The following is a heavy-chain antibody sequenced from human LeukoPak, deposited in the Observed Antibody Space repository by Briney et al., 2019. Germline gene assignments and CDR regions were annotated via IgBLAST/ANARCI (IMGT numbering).Heavy chain of an antibody. D-gene: IGHD4-23*01. CDR2: INHSGST. Sequence: SETLSLTCAVYGGSFSGYYWSWIRQPPGKGLEWIGEINHSGSTNYNPSLKSRVTISVDTSKNQFSLKLSSVTAADTAVYYCARGGGKSGHFDYWGQGTLVTVSS. V-gene: IGHV4-34*01. CDR1: GGSFSGYY. CDR3: ARGGGKSGHFDY. J-gene: IGHJ4*02.